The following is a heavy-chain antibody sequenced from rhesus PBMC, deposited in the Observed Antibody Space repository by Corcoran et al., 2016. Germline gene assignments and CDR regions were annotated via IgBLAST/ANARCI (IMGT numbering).Heavy chain of an antibody. CDR1: GGSISSSY. CDR2: IYGSGRRT. CDR3: ASLDSGDDAFDF. Sequence: QLQLQESGPGLVKPSETLSVTCAVSGGSISSSYWSWIRQAPGKGLEWIGSIYGSGRRTNYNPARKSRGTRSVDTSKNQLSLKLSSVTAADTAVYYCASLDSGDDAFDFLGPGTPITISS. J-gene: IGHJ2*01. D-gene: IGHD2-33*01. V-gene: IGHV4-169*02.